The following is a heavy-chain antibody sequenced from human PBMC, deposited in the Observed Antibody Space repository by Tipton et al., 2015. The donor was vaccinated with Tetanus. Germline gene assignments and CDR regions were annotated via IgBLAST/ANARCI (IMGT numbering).Heavy chain of an antibody. D-gene: IGHD3-3*01. V-gene: IGHV4-61*08. J-gene: IGHJ4*02. CDR1: GGSLRSDDYQ. CDR2: ISPSGRT. CDR3: VRSNYEFPKKGPFDS. Sequence: TLSLTCSVSGGSLRSDDYQWNWIRQPPGKGLEWLAYISPSGRTNSNYSLKSRITISQDKSKNQFSLRLTSVTAADTAVYYCVRSNYEFPKKGPFDSWGQGTLVIVS.